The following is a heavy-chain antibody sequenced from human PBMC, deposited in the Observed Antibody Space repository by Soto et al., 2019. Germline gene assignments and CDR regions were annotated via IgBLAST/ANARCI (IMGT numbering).Heavy chain of an antibody. Sequence: VASVKVSCKVSGYTFTDYYMHWVQQAPGKGLEWMGLVDPEDGETRYAEKFQGRVTITADTSTDTAYMELSSLRSEDTAMYYCGFLVNTHYWGQGTLVTVSS. V-gene: IGHV1-69-2*01. CDR2: VDPEDGET. D-gene: IGHD3-22*01. J-gene: IGHJ4*02. CDR1: GYTFTDYY. CDR3: GFLVNTHY.